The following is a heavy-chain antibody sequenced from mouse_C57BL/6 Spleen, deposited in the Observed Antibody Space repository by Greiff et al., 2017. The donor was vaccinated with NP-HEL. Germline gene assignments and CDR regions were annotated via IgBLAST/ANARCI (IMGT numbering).Heavy chain of an antibody. J-gene: IGHJ2*01. D-gene: IGHD1-1*01. Sequence: VQLQQPGAELVKPGASVKMSCKASGYTFTSYWITWVKQRPGQGLEWIGDIYPGSGSTNYNEKFKSKATLTVDTSSSTAYMQLSSLTSEDSAVYYGAYYYYGSSYYFDYWGQGTTLTVSS. V-gene: IGHV1-55*01. CDR2: IYPGSGST. CDR1: GYTFTSYW. CDR3: AYYYYGSSYYFDY.